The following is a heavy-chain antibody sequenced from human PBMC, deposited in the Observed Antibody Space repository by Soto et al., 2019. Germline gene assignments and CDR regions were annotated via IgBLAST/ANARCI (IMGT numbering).Heavy chain of an antibody. CDR2: LIPLFGTT. V-gene: IGHV1-69*06. CDR3: ARGPNWGYRFDS. Sequence: QVQLVQSGAEVKKPGSSVKVSCEASGGTFSGHAISWVRQAPGQGPEWMGGLIPLFGTTQHAQNFQDRLTITADKSTSTADMELTSLRFGDTAIYYCARGPNWGYRFDSWGQGTLVTVSS. J-gene: IGHJ4*02. D-gene: IGHD7-27*01. CDR1: GGTFSGHA.